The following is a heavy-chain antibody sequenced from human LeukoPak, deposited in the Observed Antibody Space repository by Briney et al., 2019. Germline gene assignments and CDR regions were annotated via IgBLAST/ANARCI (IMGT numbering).Heavy chain of an antibody. CDR1: GGSISSGGYY. CDR2: IYYSRST. Sequence: PSQTLSLTCTVSGGSISSGGYYWSWIRQHPGKGLEWIWYIYYSRSTYYNPSLKSRVTISVDTSKNQFSLKLSSVTAADTAVYYCARRYCSGGSCYFDYWGQGTLVTVSS. CDR3: ARRYCSGGSCYFDY. J-gene: IGHJ4*02. V-gene: IGHV4-31*03. D-gene: IGHD2-15*01.